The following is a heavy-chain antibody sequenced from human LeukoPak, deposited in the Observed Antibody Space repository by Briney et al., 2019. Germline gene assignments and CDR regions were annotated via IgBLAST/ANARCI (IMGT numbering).Heavy chain of an antibody. Sequence: SQTLSLTCTVSGVSISSGVYSWSWIPQPPGMDREWIVYIYHSGSTYYNPSLKSRVTISVDRSKNQFSLKLSSVTAADTAVYYCARLDIVVVPAAMGSGVYFDYWGQGTLVTVSS. J-gene: IGHJ4*02. CDR3: ARLDIVVVPAAMGSGVYFDY. D-gene: IGHD2-2*03. CDR1: GVSISSGVYS. V-gene: IGHV4-30-2*01. CDR2: IYHSGST.